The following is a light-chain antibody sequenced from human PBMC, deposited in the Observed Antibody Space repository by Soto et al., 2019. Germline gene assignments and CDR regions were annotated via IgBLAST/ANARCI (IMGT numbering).Light chain of an antibody. CDR3: QKYNNWPPWT. V-gene: IGKV3-15*01. CDR2: GAS. Sequence: EIVMTQSPATLSVSPGERATLSCRASQSVSNNLAWYQQKPGQAPRLLIYGASTRATGIPARFSGSGSGTEFTLTISRLQSEDFEVYYCQKYNNWPPWTFGQGTKVELK. J-gene: IGKJ1*01. CDR1: QSVSNN.